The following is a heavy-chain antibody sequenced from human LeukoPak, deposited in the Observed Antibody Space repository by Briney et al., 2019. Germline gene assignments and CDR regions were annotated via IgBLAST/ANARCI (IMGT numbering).Heavy chain of an antibody. CDR1: GFTFSRYS. V-gene: IGHV3-21*04. D-gene: IGHD2-8*02. J-gene: IGHJ4*02. CDR3: ATYRQVLLPFES. Sequence: PGGSLRLSCAASGFTFSRYSMNWVRQPPGKGLEWVSSIFPSGGEIHYADSVRGRFTISRDNSKSTLSLQMNSLRAEGTAIYYCATYRQVLLPFESWGQGTLVTVSS. CDR2: IFPSGGEI.